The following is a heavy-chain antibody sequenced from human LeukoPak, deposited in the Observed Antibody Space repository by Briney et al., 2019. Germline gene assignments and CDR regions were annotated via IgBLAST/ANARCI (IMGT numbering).Heavy chain of an antibody. CDR3: AGLEDPPRTLRRDYYYYYMDV. CDR2: IIPIFGTA. Sequence: ASVKVSCKASGGTFSSYAISWVRQAPGQGLEWMGRIIPIFGTANYAQKFQGRVTITTDESTSTAYMELSSLRSEDTAVYYCAGLEDPPRTLRRDYYYYYMDVWGKGTTVTVSS. J-gene: IGHJ6*03. D-gene: IGHD1-1*01. V-gene: IGHV1-69*05. CDR1: GGTFSSYA.